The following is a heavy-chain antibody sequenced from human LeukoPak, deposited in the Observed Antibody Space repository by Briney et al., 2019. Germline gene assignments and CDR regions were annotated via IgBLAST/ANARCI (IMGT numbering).Heavy chain of an antibody. V-gene: IGHV4-34*01. J-gene: IGHJ4*02. CDR2: IYYSGST. CDR1: GGSFSGYY. Sequence: SETLSLTCAVYGGSFSGYYWSWIRQPPGKGLEWIGSIYYSGSTYYNPSLKSRVTISVDTSKNQFSLKLSSVTAADTAVYYCGYQLLNGYFDYWGQGTLVTVSS. D-gene: IGHD2-2*01. CDR3: GYQLLNGYFDY.